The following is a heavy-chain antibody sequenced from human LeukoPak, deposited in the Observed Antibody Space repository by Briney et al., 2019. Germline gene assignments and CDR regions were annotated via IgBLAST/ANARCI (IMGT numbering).Heavy chain of an antibody. J-gene: IGHJ4*02. CDR3: GRDSPHYSGSYRGFDY. Sequence: SETLSLTCTVSGGSISSSSYYWGWIRQPPGKGLEWIGSIYYSGSTYYNPSLKSRVTMSVDTSKNQFSLKLSSVTAADTAVYYCGRDSPHYSGSYRGFDYWGQGTLVTVSS. D-gene: IGHD1-26*01. V-gene: IGHV4-39*07. CDR2: IYYSGST. CDR1: GGSISSSSYY.